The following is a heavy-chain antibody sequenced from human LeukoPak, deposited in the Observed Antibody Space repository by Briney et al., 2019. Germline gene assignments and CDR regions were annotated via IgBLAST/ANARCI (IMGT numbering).Heavy chain of an antibody. CDR2: ISSSSSTI. J-gene: IGHJ6*02. CDR1: GFSFSSYS. D-gene: IGHD3-22*01. Sequence: GGSLRLSCAASGFSFSSYSMNWVRQAPGQGLEWVSYISSSSSTIYYADSVKGRFTISRDNAKNSLYLQMNSLRAEDTAVYYCARDSNYYDSSGYVIRNGMDVWGQGTTVTVSS. V-gene: IGHV3-48*01. CDR3: ARDSNYYDSSGYVIRNGMDV.